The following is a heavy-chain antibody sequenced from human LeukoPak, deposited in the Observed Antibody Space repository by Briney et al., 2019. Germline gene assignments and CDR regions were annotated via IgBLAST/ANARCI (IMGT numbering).Heavy chain of an antibody. D-gene: IGHD3-22*01. V-gene: IGHV3-20*04. CDR3: ANYYDSSGYYLN. CDR1: GFTFDDYG. Sequence: PGGSLRLSCAASGFTFDDYGMSWVRQAPGKGLEWVSGINWNGGSTGYADSVKGRFTISRDNAKNSLYLQINSLRAEDTALYYCANYYDSSGYYLNWGQGTLVTVSS. CDR2: INWNGGST. J-gene: IGHJ4*02.